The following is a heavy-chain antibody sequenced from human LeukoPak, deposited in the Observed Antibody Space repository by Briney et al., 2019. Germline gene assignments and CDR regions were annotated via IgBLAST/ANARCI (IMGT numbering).Heavy chain of an antibody. V-gene: IGHV3-30*02. CDR1: GFTFSSYG. D-gene: IGHD2-2*01. J-gene: IGHJ4*02. CDR2: IRYDGSNK. CDR3: AKGQLLHFDY. Sequence: GGSLRLSCAASGFTFSSYGMHCVRQAPGKGLEWVAFIRYDGSNKYYADSVKGRFTISRDNSKNTLYLQMNSLRAEDTAVYYCAKGQLLHFDYWGQGTLVTVSS.